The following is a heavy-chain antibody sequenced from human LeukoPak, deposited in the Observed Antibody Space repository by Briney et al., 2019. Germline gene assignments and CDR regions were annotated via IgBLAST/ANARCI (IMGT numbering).Heavy chain of an antibody. CDR1: GFTFSSYA. V-gene: IGHV3-23*01. D-gene: IGHD4-23*01. Sequence: GGSLRLSCAASGFTFSSYAMSWVRQAPGKGLEWVSAISGGSDSTYYADSVKGRFTISRDNSKNTLYLQINSLRAEDTAIYYCAKYLHGGNSVTVAYFYAWGQGTLVTVFS. J-gene: IGHJ4*02. CDR2: ISGGSDST. CDR3: AKYLHGGNSVTVAYFYA.